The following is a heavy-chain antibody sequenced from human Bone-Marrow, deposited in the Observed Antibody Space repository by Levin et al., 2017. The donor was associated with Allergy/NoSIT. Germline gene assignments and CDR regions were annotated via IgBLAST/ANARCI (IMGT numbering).Heavy chain of an antibody. CDR2: INSDGSDK. Sequence: PGGSLRLSCVASGFTFSPYWVHWVRQAPGTGPMWVSCINSDGSDKKYAEFVKGRFTISRDNTKNTLFLQMNSLRDEDTAVYYCARGPYNSGWLGIDYWGPGTLVTVSS. CDR1: GFTFSPYW. J-gene: IGHJ4*02. D-gene: IGHD6-19*01. CDR3: ARGPYNSGWLGIDY. V-gene: IGHV3-74*03.